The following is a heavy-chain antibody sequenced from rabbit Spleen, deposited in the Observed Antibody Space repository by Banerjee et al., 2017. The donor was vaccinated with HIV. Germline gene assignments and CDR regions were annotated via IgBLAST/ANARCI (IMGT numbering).Heavy chain of an antibody. CDR2: IDTSDGDT. CDR1: GFSFSSNW. V-gene: IGHV1S45*01. Sequence: QEQLKETGGGLVQPGGTLTLTCTVSGFSFSSNWICWVRQAPGKGLEWIACIDTSDGDTDYANWPKGRFTISKTSSTTVTLQMTSLTAADTATYFCARVGGVGVYGYATLWGPGTLVTVS. D-gene: IGHD6-1*01. CDR3: ARVGGVGVYGYATL. J-gene: IGHJ4*01.